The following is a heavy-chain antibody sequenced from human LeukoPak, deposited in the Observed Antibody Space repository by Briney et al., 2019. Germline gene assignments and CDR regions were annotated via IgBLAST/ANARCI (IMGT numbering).Heavy chain of an antibody. CDR3: ARAAPYGSGRNWFDP. Sequence: SETLSLTCTVSGGSISSGGYSWSWIRQPPGKGLEWIGYMYHSGGTYYNPSLKSRVTISVDRSKNQFSLELRSVTAADTAVYYCARAAPYGSGRNWFDPWGQGTLVTVSS. J-gene: IGHJ5*02. V-gene: IGHV4-30-2*01. CDR2: MYHSGGT. CDR1: GGSISSGGYS. D-gene: IGHD3-10*01.